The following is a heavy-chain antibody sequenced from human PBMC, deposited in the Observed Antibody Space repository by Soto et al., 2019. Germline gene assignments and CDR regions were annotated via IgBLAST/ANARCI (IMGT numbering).Heavy chain of an antibody. D-gene: IGHD1-26*01. CDR1: GGSISSSSYY. CDR2: IYYSGST. V-gene: IGHV4-39*01. CDR3: ARHPKTRSHYSLASNWFDP. Sequence: PSETLSLTCTVSGGSISSSSYYWGWIRQPPGKGLEWIGSIYYSGSTNYNPSLKSRVTISVDTSKNQFSLKLSSVTAADTAVYYCARHPKTRSHYSLASNWFDPWGQGTLVTVSS. J-gene: IGHJ5*02.